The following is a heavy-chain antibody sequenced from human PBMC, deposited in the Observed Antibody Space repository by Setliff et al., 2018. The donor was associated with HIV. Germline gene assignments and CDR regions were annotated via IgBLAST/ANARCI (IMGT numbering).Heavy chain of an antibody. Sequence: PGGSLRLSCAASGFTFRNYNFNWVRQAPGRGLEWVSSISIGSGAAIYYAESVQGRFTVSRDNSKNSLYLQMNSLRVEDTAVYYCAKLREGHVYSQYDSWGHGTLVTVSS. D-gene: IGHD2-21*01. CDR1: GFTFRNYN. CDR2: ISIGSGAAI. CDR3: AKLREGHVYSQYDS. V-gene: IGHV3-21*01. J-gene: IGHJ5*01.